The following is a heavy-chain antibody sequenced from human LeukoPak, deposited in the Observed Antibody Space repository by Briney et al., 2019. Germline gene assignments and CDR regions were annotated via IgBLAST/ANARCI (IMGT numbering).Heavy chain of an antibody. CDR2: INTDEITT. CDR1: GFTFSNFR. D-gene: IGHD2-15*01. J-gene: IGHJ4*02. CDR3: ARGHYCSGGSCYYHYFDN. V-gene: IGHV3-74*01. Sequence: GGSLRLSRAASGFTFSNFRMHWVRQAPGKGLVWVSRINTDEITTSYADSVKGRFTISRDNAKNTLYLQMDSLRVEDTAVYYCARGHYCSGGSCYYHYFDNWGQGTLVTVSS.